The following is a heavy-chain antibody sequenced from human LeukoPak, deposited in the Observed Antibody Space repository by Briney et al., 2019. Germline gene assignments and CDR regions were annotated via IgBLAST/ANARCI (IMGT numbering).Heavy chain of an antibody. CDR3: AKVWVFCGGDCSGALDY. V-gene: IGHV3-33*06. CDR2: IWYDGSNK. D-gene: IGHD2-21*01. Sequence: PGGSLRLSCEASGFTFSTYGMHWVRQAPGKGLEWVAVIWYDGSNKNYADSVKGRFTISRDNSKNTLYLQMNSLRAEDTAVYYCAKVWVFCGGDCSGALDYWGQGTLVTVSS. J-gene: IGHJ4*02. CDR1: GFTFSTYG.